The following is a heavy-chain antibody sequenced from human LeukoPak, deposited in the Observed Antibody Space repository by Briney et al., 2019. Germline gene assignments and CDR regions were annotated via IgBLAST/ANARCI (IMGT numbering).Heavy chain of an antibody. CDR2: INWNGGST. CDR1: GFTFDDYA. CDR3: AKDSGYYDSSGYSF. Sequence: GGSLRLSCAASGFTFDDYAMHWVRQAPGKGLEWVSGINWNGGSTGYADSVKGRFTISRDNAKNSLYLQMNSLRAEDTALYYCAKDSGYYDSSGYSFWGQGTLVTVSS. V-gene: IGHV3-9*01. D-gene: IGHD3-22*01. J-gene: IGHJ4*02.